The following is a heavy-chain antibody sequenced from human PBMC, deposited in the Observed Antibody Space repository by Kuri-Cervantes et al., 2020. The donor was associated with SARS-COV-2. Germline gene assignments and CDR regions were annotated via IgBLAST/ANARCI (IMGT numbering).Heavy chain of an antibody. CDR1: GFTFSSYA. CDR2: ISGSGGST. V-gene: IGHV3-23*01. J-gene: IGHJ6*03. Sequence: GGSLRLSCAASGFTFSSYAMSWVRQAPGKGLEWVSAISGSGGSTYYAGSVKGRFTISRDNSKNTLYLRMNSLRAEDTAVYYCAKSGEDRYYYYYYMDVWGKGTTVTVSS. CDR3: AKSGEDRYYYYYYMDV. D-gene: IGHD1-26*01.